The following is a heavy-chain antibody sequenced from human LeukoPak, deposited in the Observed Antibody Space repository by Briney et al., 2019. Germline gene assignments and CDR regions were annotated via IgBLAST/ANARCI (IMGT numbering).Heavy chain of an antibody. CDR3: AGDGPRYSSGGIGYSDH. V-gene: IGHV1-18*01. J-gene: IGHJ4*02. CDR1: GYTSPRNG. CDR2: VRAHNVNT. D-gene: IGHD2-15*01. Sequence: ASVKVSCNASGYTSPRNGITWARQAPGRGLEWMGWVRAHNVNTKYAQTLQGRVTMTTETSTNTAYMELRSLTSDDRAVDYCAGDGPRYSSGGIGYSDHWGQGTLVTVSS.